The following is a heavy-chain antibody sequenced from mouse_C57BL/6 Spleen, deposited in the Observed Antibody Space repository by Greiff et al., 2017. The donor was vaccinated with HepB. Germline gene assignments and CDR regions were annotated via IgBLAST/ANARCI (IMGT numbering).Heavy chain of an antibody. CDR3: ARDGDGYDAMDY. V-gene: IGHV1-54*01. D-gene: IGHD2-3*01. J-gene: IGHJ4*01. Sequence: VQLVESGAELVRPGTSVKVSCKASGYAFTNYLIEWVKQRPGQGLEWIGVINPGSGGTNYNEKFKGKATLTADKSSSTAYMQLSSLTSEDSAVYFCARDGDGYDAMDYWGQGTSVTVSS. CDR1: GYAFTNYL. CDR2: INPGSGGT.